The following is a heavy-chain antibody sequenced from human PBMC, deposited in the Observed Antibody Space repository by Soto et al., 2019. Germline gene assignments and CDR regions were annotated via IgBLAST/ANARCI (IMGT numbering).Heavy chain of an antibody. CDR1: GFTYSSFA. CDR3: ANVDSSGWSPYNWFDP. D-gene: IGHD6-19*01. Sequence: GASLRLSCAASGFTYSSFAVGSVRQAQGKGLEWVSAISGSGGSTYYADSVKGRFTISRDNSKNTLYLQMNSLRAEDTAVYYCANVDSSGWSPYNWFDPWGQGTLVTVSS. V-gene: IGHV3-23*01. CDR2: ISGSGGST. J-gene: IGHJ5*02.